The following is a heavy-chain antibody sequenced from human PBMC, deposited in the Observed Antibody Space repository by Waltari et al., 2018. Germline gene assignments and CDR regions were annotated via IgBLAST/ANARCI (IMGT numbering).Heavy chain of an antibody. CDR2: INAGNGNT. J-gene: IGHJ4*02. CDR1: GSTFTSYA. D-gene: IGHD2-15*01. CDR3: ARDRCSGGSCYFDY. V-gene: IGHV1-3*01. Sequence: QVQLVQSGAEVKKPGASVKVYCKASGSTFTSYAMHWVRPAPGQRLEWMGWINAGNGNTKYSQKFQGRVTITRDTSASTAYMELSSLRSEDTAVYYCARDRCSGGSCYFDYWGQGTLVTVSS.